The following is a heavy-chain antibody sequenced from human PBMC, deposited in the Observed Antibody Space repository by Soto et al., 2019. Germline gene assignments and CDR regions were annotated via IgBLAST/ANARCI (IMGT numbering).Heavy chain of an antibody. CDR2: IYYSVVA. CDR3: ARERYGYFDS. J-gene: IGHJ4*02. CDR1: GGSISSGDYY. Sequence: PSETLSLTCTVSGGSISSGDYYWSWIRQHPKRGLEWIGYIYYSVVAFYNPSLKSRFNLSVDTSKNQFSLKLNSVTAADTAVYFCARERYGYFDSWGQGARVTSPQ. D-gene: IGHD3-10*01. V-gene: IGHV4-31*03.